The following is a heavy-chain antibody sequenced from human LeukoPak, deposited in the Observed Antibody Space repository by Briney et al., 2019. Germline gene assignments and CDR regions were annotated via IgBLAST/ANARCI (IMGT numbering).Heavy chain of an antibody. CDR2: ISGRCEIT. D-gene: IGHD1-1*01. CDR1: GFSVSSSA. V-gene: IGHV3-23*01. Sequence: GGSLRLPCAAFGFSVSSSAMSGGRKAPGKGRDWVSAISGRCEITYDPDSVRGRFTISRDNSKNTLLLQMNSLRAEDTAVYYCAKDMSYNYIATKDYWGQGTLVTVSS. CDR3: AKDMSYNYIATKDY. J-gene: IGHJ4*02.